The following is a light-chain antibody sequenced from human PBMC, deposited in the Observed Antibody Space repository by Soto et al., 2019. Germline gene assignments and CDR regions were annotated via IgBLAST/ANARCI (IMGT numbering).Light chain of an antibody. Sequence: ETLMTQSPATLSVSPGERATLSCRASQSVNNNLARYQQKLGQAPRVLIYGASTRATGIPARFTGSGSGTEFILTITSLQSEDSAVYYCQEYNTWPWTFGQGTKVDIK. CDR1: QSVNNN. J-gene: IGKJ1*01. CDR3: QEYNTWPWT. V-gene: IGKV3-15*01. CDR2: GAS.